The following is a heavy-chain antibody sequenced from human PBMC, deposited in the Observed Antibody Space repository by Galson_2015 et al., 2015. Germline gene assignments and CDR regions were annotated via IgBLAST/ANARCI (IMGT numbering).Heavy chain of an antibody. V-gene: IGHV4-39*07. D-gene: IGHD4-17*01. CDR1: GGSISSSSYY. CDR3: ARGRLSWGTTVTTGHFQH. J-gene: IGHJ1*01. CDR2: INHSGST. Sequence: ETLSLTCTVSGGSISSSSYYWGWIRQPPGKGLEWIGEINHSGSTNYNPSLKSRVTISVDTSKNQFSLKLSSVTAADTAVYYCARGRLSWGTTVTTGHFQHWGQGTLVTVSS.